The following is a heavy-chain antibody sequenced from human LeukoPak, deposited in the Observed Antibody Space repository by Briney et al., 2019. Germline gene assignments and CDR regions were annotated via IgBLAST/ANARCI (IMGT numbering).Heavy chain of an antibody. V-gene: IGHV1-8*01. CDR1: GYTFTSYD. CDR2: MNPNSGNT. D-gene: IGHD3-9*01. J-gene: IGHJ4*02. CDR3: ARATPHYDILTGYYTSGQFDY. Sequence: ASVKVSCKASGYTFTSYDINWVRQATGQGLEWMGWMNPNSGNTGYAQKFQGRVTMTRNASISTAYMELSSLRSEDTAVYYCARATPHYDILTGYYTSGQFDYWGQGTLVTVSS.